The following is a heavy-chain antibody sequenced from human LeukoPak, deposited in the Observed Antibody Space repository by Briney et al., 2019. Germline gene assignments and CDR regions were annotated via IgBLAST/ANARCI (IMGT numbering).Heavy chain of an antibody. CDR3: ARGYSYGFNY. Sequence: PGGSLRLSCAASGFTFSTYSMNWVRQPPGKGLEWVSYISSGSSTIYYADSVKGRFTISRDNAKNSLYLQMNSLRDEDTAVYYCARGYSYGFNYWGQGTLVTVSS. D-gene: IGHD5-18*01. V-gene: IGHV3-48*02. CDR1: GFTFSTYS. CDR2: ISSGSSTI. J-gene: IGHJ4*02.